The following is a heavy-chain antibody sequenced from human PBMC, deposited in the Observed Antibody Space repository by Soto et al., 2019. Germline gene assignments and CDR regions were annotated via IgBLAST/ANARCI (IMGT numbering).Heavy chain of an antibody. CDR1: GDSVSSNSAA. J-gene: IGHJ6*02. D-gene: IGHD2-8*01. CDR2: TYYRSKWYN. CDR3: ARDHWGRYCTSGVCPPSNHYYYGMDV. Sequence: SQTLSLTCAISGDSVSSNSAAWNWIRQSPSRGLEWLGRTYYRSKWYNDYAVSVKSRITINPDTSKNQFSLQLNSVTPEDTAVYYCARDHWGRYCTSGVCPPSNHYYYGMDVWGQGTTVTVSS. V-gene: IGHV6-1*01.